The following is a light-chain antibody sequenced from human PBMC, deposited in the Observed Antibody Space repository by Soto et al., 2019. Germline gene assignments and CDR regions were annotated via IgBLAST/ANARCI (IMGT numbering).Light chain of an antibody. CDR1: QSVSSY. CDR2: DAS. CDR3: QQRSNWPLST. Sequence: EIVLTQSPATLSLSPGERATLSCRASQSVSSYLAWYQQKPGQAPRLLIYDASNRATGTPARFSGSGSGTDFTLTISSLEPEDFAVYYCQQRSNWPLSTFGQGTKLEIK. V-gene: IGKV3-11*01. J-gene: IGKJ2*02.